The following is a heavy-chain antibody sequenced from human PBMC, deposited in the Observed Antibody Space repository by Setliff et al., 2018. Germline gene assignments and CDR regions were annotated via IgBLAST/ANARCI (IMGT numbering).Heavy chain of an antibody. V-gene: IGHV4-38-2*02. J-gene: IGHJ6*03. D-gene: IGHD3-10*01. CDR2: ILFSGDT. CDR1: GYSISSGFS. Sequence: SETLSLTCAVSGYSISSGFSWVWIRQPPGKGLEWIGRILFSGDTYYNPSLNSRVTISAGTSKNQFSLNLSSVTAADTAVYYCARDNRARHYMDVWGKGTTVTVSS. CDR3: ARDNRARHYMDV.